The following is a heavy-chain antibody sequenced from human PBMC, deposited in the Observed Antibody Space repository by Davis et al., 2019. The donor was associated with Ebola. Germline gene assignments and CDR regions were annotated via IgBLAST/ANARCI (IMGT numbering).Heavy chain of an antibody. CDR1: GFTFSSYA. Sequence: GGSLRLSCAASGFTFSSYAMSWVRQAPGKGLEWVAVIWYDGSNKYYADSVKGRFTISRDNSKNTLYLQMNSLRAEDTAVYYCARDQLYSSSLWGGAFFDYWGQGTLVTVSS. D-gene: IGHD6-6*01. CDR3: ARDQLYSSSLWGGAFFDY. CDR2: IWYDGSNK. J-gene: IGHJ4*02. V-gene: IGHV3-33*08.